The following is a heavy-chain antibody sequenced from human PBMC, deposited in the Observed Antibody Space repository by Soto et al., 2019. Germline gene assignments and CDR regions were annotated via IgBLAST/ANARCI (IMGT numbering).Heavy chain of an antibody. V-gene: IGHV4-4*07. CDR1: GGSISSYY. CDR2: IYTSGST. Sequence: SETLSLTCTVSGGSISSYYWSWIRQPAGKGLEWIGRIYTSGSTNYNPSLKSRVTMSVDTSKNQFSLKLSSVTAADTAVYYCARDRYDFWSGYYTPDYYYYYGMDVWGQGTTVTV. CDR3: ARDRYDFWSGYYTPDYYYYYGMDV. J-gene: IGHJ6*02. D-gene: IGHD3-3*01.